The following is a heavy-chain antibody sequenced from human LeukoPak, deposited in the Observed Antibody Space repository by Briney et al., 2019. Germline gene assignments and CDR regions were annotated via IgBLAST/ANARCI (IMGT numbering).Heavy chain of an antibody. CDR2: IRTRVYGGTT. J-gene: IGHJ6*03. CDR3: VREEADYSDYPLHNYYMDV. CDR1: GFTFSHYA. Sequence: PGRSLRLSCTTSGFTFSHYALSWVRQAPGKGLEWVSLIRTRVYGGTTDYAASVKGRFTISRDDSRSIAYLQMNSLKTEDTAIYYCVREEADYSDYPLHNYYMDVWGKGTTVTVSS. V-gene: IGHV3-49*04. D-gene: IGHD4-11*01.